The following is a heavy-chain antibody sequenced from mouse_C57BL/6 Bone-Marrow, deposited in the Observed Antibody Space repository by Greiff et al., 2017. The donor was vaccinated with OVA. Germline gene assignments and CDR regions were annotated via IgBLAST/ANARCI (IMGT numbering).Heavy chain of an antibody. CDR2: INPNNGGT. J-gene: IGHJ1*03. CDR1: GYTFTDYN. CDR3: ARPVVARGYFDV. V-gene: IGHV1-22*01. D-gene: IGHD1-1*01. Sequence: DVHLVESGPELVKPGASVKMSCKASGYTFTDYNMHWVKQSHGKSLEWIGYINPNNGGTSYNQKFKGKATLTVNKSSSTAYMELRSLTSEDSAVYDCARPVVARGYFDVWGTGTTVTVSS.